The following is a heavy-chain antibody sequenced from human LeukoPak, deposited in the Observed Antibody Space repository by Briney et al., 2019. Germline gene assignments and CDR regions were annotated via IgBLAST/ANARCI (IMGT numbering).Heavy chain of an antibody. D-gene: IGHD2-15*01. CDR2: IQSDGRNQ. CDR3: ANRVRYCSGGSCYNWFDP. Sequence: GGSLRLSCTASGFTFRSYGMHWVRQAPDKGLEWPAFIQSDGRNQYYADSVKGQFTISRDNSKNTLFLQMNNLRAEDTAVYYCANRVRYCSGGSCYNWFDPWGQGTLVTVSS. J-gene: IGHJ5*02. V-gene: IGHV3-30*02. CDR1: GFTFRSYG.